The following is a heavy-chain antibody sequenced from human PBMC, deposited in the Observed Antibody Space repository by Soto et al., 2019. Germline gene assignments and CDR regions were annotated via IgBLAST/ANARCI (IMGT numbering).Heavy chain of an antibody. CDR3: AIYDSSGSRGFQH. Sequence: QVQLQESGPGLVKPSQTLSLTCTVSGGSISSGAYYWSWIRQHPGKGLEWIGYIYYSGSTYYNPSLKIRVTISVDKSKNQFSLKLSSVTAADTAVYYCAIYDSSGSRGFQHWGQGTLVTVSS. CDR2: IYYSGST. D-gene: IGHD3-22*01. V-gene: IGHV4-31*03. CDR1: GGSISSGAYY. J-gene: IGHJ1*01.